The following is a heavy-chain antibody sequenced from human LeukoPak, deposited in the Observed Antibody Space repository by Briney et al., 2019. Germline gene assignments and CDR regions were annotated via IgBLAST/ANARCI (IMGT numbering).Heavy chain of an antibody. J-gene: IGHJ4*02. Sequence: PGRSLRLSCAASGFTFSSYAMHWVRQAPGKGLEWVAVISYDGSNKYYADSVKGRFTISRDNSKNTVYLQMNSLRAEDTAVYYCARGEPSSYDYWGQGTRVTGSS. CDR2: ISYDGSNK. CDR1: GFTFSSYA. CDR3: ARGEPSSYDY. V-gene: IGHV3-30*14. D-gene: IGHD1-14*01.